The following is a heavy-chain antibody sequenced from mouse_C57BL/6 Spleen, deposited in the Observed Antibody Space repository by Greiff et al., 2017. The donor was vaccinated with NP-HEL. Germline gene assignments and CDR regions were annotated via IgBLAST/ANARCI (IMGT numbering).Heavy chain of an antibody. Sequence: EVQLQQSGPELVKPGASVKISCKASGYTFTDYYMNWVKQSHGKSLEWIGDINPNNGGTSYNQKFKGKATLTVDKSSSTAYMELRSLTSEDSAVYYCARSKDTTVDYFDYWGQGTTLTVSS. J-gene: IGHJ2*01. CDR2: INPNNGGT. CDR3: ARSKDTTVDYFDY. D-gene: IGHD1-1*01. V-gene: IGHV1-26*01. CDR1: GYTFTDYY.